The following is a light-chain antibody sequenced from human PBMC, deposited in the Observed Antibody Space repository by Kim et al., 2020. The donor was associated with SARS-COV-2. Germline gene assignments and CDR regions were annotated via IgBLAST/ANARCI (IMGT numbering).Light chain of an antibody. CDR3: QQRSNCPPENT. Sequence: EVVLTQSPGTLSLSPGERAILFCRASQSVLSSYLAWYQQKPGQAPRLLIYDASNRATGIPARFSGSGSGTDFTLTISSLEPEDFAVYYCQQRSNCPPENTFGGGTKVDIK. V-gene: IGKV3-11*01. J-gene: IGKJ4*01. CDR1: QSVLSSY. CDR2: DAS.